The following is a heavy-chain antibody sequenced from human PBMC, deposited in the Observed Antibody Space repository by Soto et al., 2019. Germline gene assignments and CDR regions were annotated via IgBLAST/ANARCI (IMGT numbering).Heavy chain of an antibody. Sequence: SETLSLTCAVYGGFLSESCWTWIRQPPGKGLEWIGEINHVGGTNYNPSLKSRVTMSVDTSQNQFSLRLISVTAADTAMYFCVRIRYQLPSSVLWLDPWGQGTPVTVSS. D-gene: IGHD3-16*01. V-gene: IGHV4-34*01. J-gene: IGHJ5*02. CDR1: GGFLSESC. CDR3: VRIRYQLPSSVLWLDP. CDR2: INHVGGT.